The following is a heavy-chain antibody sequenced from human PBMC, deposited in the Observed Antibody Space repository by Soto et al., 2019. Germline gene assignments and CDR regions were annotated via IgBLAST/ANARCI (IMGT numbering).Heavy chain of an antibody. CDR1: GFTFNSYA. V-gene: IGHV3-30*04. D-gene: IGHD1-1*01. CDR3: ARAIERMRGPQRNDVDPGP. Sequence: PGGSLRLSCAASGFTFNSYAMHWVRQAPGQGLEWVAVISFNGIDTYYADSVKGRVTISRDNSSSTVFQQMTSPRTADNTAFYFARAIERMRGPQRNDVDPGPWGQGTLVTVSS. J-gene: IGHJ5*02. CDR2: ISFNGIDT.